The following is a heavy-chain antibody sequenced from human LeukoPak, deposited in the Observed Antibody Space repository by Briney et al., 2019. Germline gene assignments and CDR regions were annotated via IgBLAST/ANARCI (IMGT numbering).Heavy chain of an antibody. CDR3: ARSGTRLTPYVEGADY. CDR2: ISTSATAI. J-gene: IGHJ4*02. D-gene: IGHD4-17*01. Sequence: PGGSLRLSCAPSGYTFSDYYMNWIRQARGEGGEWVSYISTSATAIYYADSVKGRFTVSSDNSKNSLYLQMNSLRAEDTALYYCARSGTRLTPYVEGADYWGQGTLVSVSS. CDR1: GYTFSDYY. V-gene: IGHV3-11*01.